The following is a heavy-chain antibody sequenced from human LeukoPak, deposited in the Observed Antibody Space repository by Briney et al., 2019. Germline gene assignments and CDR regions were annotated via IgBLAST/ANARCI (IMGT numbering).Heavy chain of an antibody. J-gene: IGHJ5*02. V-gene: IGHV4-34*01. D-gene: IGHD2-2*01. CDR2: INHSGST. CDR3: ARGEGYCSSTSCFFPPKRPNNWFDP. CDR1: GGSFSGYY. Sequence: SETLSLTCAVYGGSFSGYYWSWIRQPPVKGLEWIGEINHSGSTNYNPSLKSRVTISVDTSKNQFSLKLSSVTAADTAVYYCARGEGYCSSTSCFFPPKRPNNWFDPWGQGTLVTVSS.